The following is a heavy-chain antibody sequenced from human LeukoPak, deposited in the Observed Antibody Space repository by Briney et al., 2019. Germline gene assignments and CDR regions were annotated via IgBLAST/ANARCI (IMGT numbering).Heavy chain of an antibody. D-gene: IGHD3-22*01. J-gene: IGHJ4*02. V-gene: IGHV3-48*02. CDR1: GFTFSSIA. Sequence: GGSLRLSCAASGFTFSSIAMTWVRQAPGKGLEWVSYISSSSSTIYYADSVKGRFTISRDNAKNSLYLQMNSLRDEDTAVYYCAREDAQDYYDSSGYYDYWGQGTLVTVSS. CDR3: AREDAQDYYDSSGYYDY. CDR2: ISSSSSTI.